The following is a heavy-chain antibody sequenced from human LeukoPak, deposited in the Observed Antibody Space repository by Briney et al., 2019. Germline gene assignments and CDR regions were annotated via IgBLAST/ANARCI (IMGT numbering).Heavy chain of an antibody. D-gene: IGHD5-12*01. CDR3: AKNPRGYSGYEGSNFGY. Sequence: GGSLRLSCAASGFTVSSNYMSWVRQAPGKGLEWVSVIYSGGSTYYADSVKGRFTISRDNSKNTLYLQMNSLRAEDTAVYYCAKNPRGYSGYEGSNFGYWGQGTLVTVSS. CDR2: IYSGGST. V-gene: IGHV3-53*01. CDR1: GFTVSSNY. J-gene: IGHJ4*02.